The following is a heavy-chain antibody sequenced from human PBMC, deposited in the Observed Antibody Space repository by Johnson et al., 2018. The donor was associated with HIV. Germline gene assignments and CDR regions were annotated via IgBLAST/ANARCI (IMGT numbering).Heavy chain of an antibody. CDR1: GFTFSSYA. CDR3: ARDPYTSAVNPFDI. CDR2: ISGSGGSP. V-gene: IGHV3-23*04. J-gene: IGHJ3*02. Sequence: VQLVESGGGLVQPGGSLRLSCAASGFTFSSYAMSWVRQAPGKGLEWVSAISGSGGSPYYADSVKGRFTISRDKSKNTLFLQMNSLRAADTAVYYCARDPYTSAVNPFDIWGQGTRVTVS. D-gene: IGHD4-17*01.